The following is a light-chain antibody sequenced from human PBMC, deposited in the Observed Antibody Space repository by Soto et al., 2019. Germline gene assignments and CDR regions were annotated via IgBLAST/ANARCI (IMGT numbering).Light chain of an antibody. CDR2: GAS. CDR1: QSVSSSF. V-gene: IGKV3-20*01. J-gene: IGKJ1*01. CDR3: QQYDRSPWT. Sequence: EIVLTQSPGTLSLSPGERATLSCRANQSVSSSFLAWYQQKAGQAPRLLIYGASSRATGIPDRFSGSGSGTDFTLTISRLEPEDFAVYYCQQYDRSPWTFGQGTKVEIK.